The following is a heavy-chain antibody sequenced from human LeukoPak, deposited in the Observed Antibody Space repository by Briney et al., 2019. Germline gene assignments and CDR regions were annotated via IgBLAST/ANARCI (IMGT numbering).Heavy chain of an antibody. CDR1: RFSLSTSGVG. J-gene: IGHJ4*02. CDR2: IYWDDDK. CDR3: AQVFAGLAVAGSPVAY. D-gene: IGHD6-19*01. V-gene: IGHV2-5*02. Sequence: SGPTLVNPTQTLTLTCTFSRFSLSTSGVGVGWIRQPPGKALEWLALIYWDDDKRYSPSLKSRLTITKDTSKNQVVLTMTNMDPVDTATYYCAQVFAGLAVAGSPVAYWGQGTLVTVSS.